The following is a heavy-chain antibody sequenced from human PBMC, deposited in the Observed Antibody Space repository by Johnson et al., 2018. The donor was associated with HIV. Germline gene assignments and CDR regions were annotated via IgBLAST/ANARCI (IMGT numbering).Heavy chain of an antibody. V-gene: IGHV3-30*04. D-gene: IGHD3-22*01. CDR1: GFTFSSYA. Sequence: QVQLVESGGGLVKPGGSLRLSCGASGFTFSSYAMHWVRQAPGKGLEWVAVISYDGSNKYYADSVKGRFTISRDNSRNTLYLQMNSLKAEDTTVYFCARDRWATYYYDSSGHGGVFDIWGQGTVVTVSS. CDR2: ISYDGSNK. J-gene: IGHJ3*02. CDR3: ARDRWATYYYDSSGHGGVFDI.